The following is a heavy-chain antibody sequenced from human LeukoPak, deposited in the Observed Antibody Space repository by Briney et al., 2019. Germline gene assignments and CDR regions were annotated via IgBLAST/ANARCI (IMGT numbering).Heavy chain of an antibody. D-gene: IGHD6-19*01. J-gene: IGHJ4*02. CDR2: IYYSGST. Sequence: SETLSLTRTVSGGSLSSYYWSWIRQPPGKGLEWIGYIYYSGSTNYNPSLKSRVTISVDTSKNQFSLKLSSVTAADTAVYYCARVTVKQWLVFDYWGQGTLVTVSS. CDR1: GGSLSSYY. CDR3: ARVTVKQWLVFDY. V-gene: IGHV4-59*01.